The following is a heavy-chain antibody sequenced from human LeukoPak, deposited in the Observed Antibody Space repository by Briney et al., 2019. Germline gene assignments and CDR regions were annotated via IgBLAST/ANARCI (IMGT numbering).Heavy chain of an antibody. CDR3: ARAGITIFGVVQYYYMDV. CDR2: IYHSGST. CDR1: GGSISSGGYY. V-gene: IGHV4-30-2*01. Sequence: PSETLSLTCTVSGGSISSGGYYWSWIRQPPGKGLEWIGYIYHSGSTYYNPSLKSRVTISVDRSKNQFSLKLSSVTAADTAVYYCARAGITIFGVVQYYYMDVWGKGTTVTVSS. D-gene: IGHD3-3*01. J-gene: IGHJ6*03.